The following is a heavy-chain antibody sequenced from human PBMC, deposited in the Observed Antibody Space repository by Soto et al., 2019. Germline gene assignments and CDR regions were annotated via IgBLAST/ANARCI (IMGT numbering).Heavy chain of an antibody. Sequence: QVQLQESGPGLVTPSQTLSLTCTVSGGSISSGGYYWSWIRQHPGKGLEWIGYSYYRGRTYYNPSLKSRVTITVDTSKNQFSLKLSSVTAADTAVYYCARERGGYYFWTGYRSLWGQGTMVTVSS. CDR3: ARERGGYYFWTGYRSL. CDR2: SYYRGRT. V-gene: IGHV4-31*03. CDR1: GGSISSGGYY. J-gene: IGHJ3*01. D-gene: IGHD3-3*01.